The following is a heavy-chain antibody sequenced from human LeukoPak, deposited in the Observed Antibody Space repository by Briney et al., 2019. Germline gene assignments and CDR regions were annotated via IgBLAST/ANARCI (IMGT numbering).Heavy chain of an antibody. V-gene: IGHV1-18*01. CDR2: ITAYDGDT. CDR3: ARDWQLPSGPDVFDI. J-gene: IGHJ3*02. CDR1: GFSFPSYG. Sequence: ASGKVSCKASGFSFPSYGISWVRQAPGQGLEWIGWITAYDGDTNYAEKFQGRVTMATDTSTITASMELWSLRSDDTAVYYCARDWQLPSGPDVFDIWGQGTVVTVSS. D-gene: IGHD1-1*01.